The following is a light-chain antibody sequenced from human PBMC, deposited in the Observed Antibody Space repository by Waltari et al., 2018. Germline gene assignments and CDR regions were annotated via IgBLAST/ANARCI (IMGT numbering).Light chain of an antibody. CDR2: DVN. CDR1: SSDVGNYDY. Sequence: QSALTQPRPVSGSPGQSVTISCIGPSSDVGNYDYVTWYQEHPGKAPKLMIFDVNKRPSGVPDRFSGSKSGNTASLTISGLQAEDEADYYCCSYAGSYTYVIFGGGTKLTVL. J-gene: IGLJ2*01. CDR3: CSYAGSYTYVI. V-gene: IGLV2-11*01.